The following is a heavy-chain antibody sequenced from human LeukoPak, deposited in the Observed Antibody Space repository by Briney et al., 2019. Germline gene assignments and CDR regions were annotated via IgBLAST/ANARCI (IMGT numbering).Heavy chain of an antibody. D-gene: IGHD3-9*01. CDR2: INPSGGST. J-gene: IGHJ5*02. CDR1: GYTFTSYY. CDR3: ARGPPGGPYDILTGYLQLFRYNWFDP. V-gene: IGHV1-46*01. Sequence: ASVKVSCKASGYTFTSYYMHWVRQAPGQGLEWMGIINPSGGSTSYAQKFQGRVTMTRDMSTSTVYMELRSLRSDDTAVYYCARGPPGGPYDILTGYLQLFRYNWFDPWGQGTLVTVSS.